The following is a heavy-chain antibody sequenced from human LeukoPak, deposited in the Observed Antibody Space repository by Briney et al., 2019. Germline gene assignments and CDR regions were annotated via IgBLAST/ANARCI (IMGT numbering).Heavy chain of an antibody. J-gene: IGHJ4*02. CDR3: ARSGRGTYYYFDL. CDR2: ISGSNGNT. D-gene: IGHD5-12*01. Sequence: ASVKVSCKASSYTFTRYGISWVRQAPGQGLEWMGWISGSNGNTNYAQKFLGRVTMTADTSTSTAYMELRSLTSDGTAVYYCARSGRGTYYYFDLWGQGTLVTVSS. CDR1: SYTFTRYG. V-gene: IGHV1-18*01.